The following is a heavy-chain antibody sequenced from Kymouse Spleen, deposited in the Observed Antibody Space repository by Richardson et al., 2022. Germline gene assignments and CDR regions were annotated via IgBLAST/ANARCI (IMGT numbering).Heavy chain of an antibody. V-gene: IGHV3-15*01. CDR3: TTVEGAKDYYYYGMDV. J-gene: IGHJ6*02. Sequence: EVQLVESGGGLVKPGGSLRLSCAASGFTFSNAWMSWVRQAPGKGLEWVGRIKSKTDGGTTDYAAPVKGRFTISRDDSKNTLYLQMNSLKTEDTAVYYCTTVEGAKDYYYYGMDVWGQGTTVTVSS. CDR2: IKSKTDGGTT. D-gene: IGHD1-26*01. CDR1: GFTFSNAW.